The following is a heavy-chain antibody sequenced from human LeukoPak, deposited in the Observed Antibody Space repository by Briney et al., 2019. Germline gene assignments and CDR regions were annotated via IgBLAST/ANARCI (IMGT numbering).Heavy chain of an antibody. CDR3: ARDGDGDYGFIDY. J-gene: IGHJ4*02. D-gene: IGHD4-17*01. V-gene: IGHV3-30-3*01. CDR2: ISYDGSNK. CDR1: GFTFSSYA. Sequence: GGSLRLSCAASGFTFSSYAMHWVRQAPGKGLEWVAVISYDGSNKYYADSVKGRFTISRDNSKNTLYLQMNSLRAEDTAVYYCARDGDGDYGFIDYWGQGTLVTVSS.